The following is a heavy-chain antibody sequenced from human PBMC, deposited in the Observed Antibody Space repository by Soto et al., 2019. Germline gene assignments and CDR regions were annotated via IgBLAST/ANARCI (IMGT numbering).Heavy chain of an antibody. J-gene: IGHJ4*02. CDR2: IIPNYSTL. V-gene: IGHV1-69*01. CDR3: SSGARRWYPGCFDS. CDR1: EGTFNSYA. D-gene: IGHD6-13*01. Sequence: QAQVVQSGAEVRQPGSSVKLSCKASEGTFNSYAIAWVRQAPGQGLEWMGGIIPNYSTLNYEQNFQDRVTMTADASANTVCMELRRLISDDTADYVCSSGARRWYPGCFDSWGQGTLVTVSS.